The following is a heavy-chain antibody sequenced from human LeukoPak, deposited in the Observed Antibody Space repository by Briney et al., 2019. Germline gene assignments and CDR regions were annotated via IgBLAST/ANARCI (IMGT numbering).Heavy chain of an antibody. J-gene: IGHJ4*02. V-gene: IGHV4-31*03. D-gene: IGHD3-3*01. CDR1: GGSISSGGYY. CDR3: ARSTPARYYDFWSGYYTD. CDR2: IYYSGST. Sequence: SETLSLTCTVSGGSISSGGYYWSWIRQHPGKGLEWIGYIYYSGSTYYNPSFKSRVTISVDTSKNQFSLKLSSVTAADTAVYYCARSTPARYYDFWSGYYTDWGQGTLVTVSS.